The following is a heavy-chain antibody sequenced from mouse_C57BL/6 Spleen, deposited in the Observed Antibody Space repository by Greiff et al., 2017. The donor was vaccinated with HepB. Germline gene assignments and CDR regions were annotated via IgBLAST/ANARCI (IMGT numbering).Heavy chain of an antibody. D-gene: IGHD1-1*01. CDR1: GYAFSSYW. CDR2: IYPGDGDT. V-gene: IGHV1-80*01. J-gene: IGHJ4*01. Sequence: VQLQQSGAELVKPGASVKISCKASGYAFSSYWMNWVKQRPGKGLEWIGQIYPGDGDTNYNGKFKGKATLTADKSSSTAYMQLSSLTSEDSAVYLCARSGTTVVDYYAMDYWGQGTSVTVSS. CDR3: ARSGTTVVDYYAMDY.